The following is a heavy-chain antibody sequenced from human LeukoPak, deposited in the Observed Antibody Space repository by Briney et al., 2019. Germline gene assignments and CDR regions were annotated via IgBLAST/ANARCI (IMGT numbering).Heavy chain of an antibody. D-gene: IGHD5-18*01. CDR3: ATYVEAPMVDAFDI. Sequence: PSETLSLTCAVYGGSFSGYYWSWIRQPPGKGLEWIGEINHSGSTNYNPSLKSRVTVSLDTSKNQFSLRLTSVTAADTAVYYCATYVEAPMVDAFDIWGQGTVVTVSS. V-gene: IGHV4-34*01. J-gene: IGHJ3*02. CDR2: INHSGST. CDR1: GGSFSGYY.